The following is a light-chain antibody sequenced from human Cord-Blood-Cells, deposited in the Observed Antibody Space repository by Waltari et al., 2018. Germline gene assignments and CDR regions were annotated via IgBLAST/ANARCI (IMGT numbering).Light chain of an antibody. CDR2: DVS. J-gene: IGLJ2*01. V-gene: IGLV2-23*02. CDR3: CSYAGSSTLV. CDR1: RSDVGSYNL. Sequence: QSALTQPASVSGSPGQSITIPCTGTRSDVGSYNLVSCYQQHPGKAPKLMIYDVSKRPSGVSNRFSGSKSGNTASLTISGLQAEDEADYYCCSYAGSSTLVFGGGTKLTVL.